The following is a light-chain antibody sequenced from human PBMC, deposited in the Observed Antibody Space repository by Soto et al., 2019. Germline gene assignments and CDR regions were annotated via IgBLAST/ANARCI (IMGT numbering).Light chain of an antibody. J-gene: IGLJ3*02. CDR1: SSDVGGYNY. Sequence: QSVLTQPASVSGSPGQSITISCTGTSSDVGGYNYVSWYQQHPGKAPKLMIYEVSNRPSGVSNRFSGSKSGNTASLTISGLQAEDEADYHCCSYAGNRTFVFGGGTKLTVL. CDR3: CSYAGNRTFV. CDR2: EVS. V-gene: IGLV2-14*01.